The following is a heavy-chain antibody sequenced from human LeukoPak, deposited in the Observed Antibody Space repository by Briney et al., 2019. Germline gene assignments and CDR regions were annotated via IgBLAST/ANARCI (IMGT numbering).Heavy chain of an antibody. Sequence: SETLSLTCTVSGYSISSGYYWGWIRQPPGKGREWIGRIYHSGSTYYNPSLKSRVTISVDTSKNQFSLKLSSVTAADTAVYYCARDRFLEWYAVWDYYYYMDVWGKGTTVTVSS. CDR3: ARDRFLEWYAVWDYYYYMDV. V-gene: IGHV4-38-2*02. CDR2: IYHSGST. J-gene: IGHJ6*03. D-gene: IGHD3-3*01. CDR1: GYSISSGYY.